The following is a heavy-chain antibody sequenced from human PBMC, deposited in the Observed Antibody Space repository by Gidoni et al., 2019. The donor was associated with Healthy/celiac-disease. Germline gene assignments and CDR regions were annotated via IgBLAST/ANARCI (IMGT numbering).Heavy chain of an antibody. Sequence: QVQLVQSGAEVKKPGASVKVSCKASGYTFTGYYMHWVRQAPGQGLERMGWSTPNSGGTNYEQKFQGRVTRTRDTSISTAYMELSRLRSDDTAVYYCARDLPDSSSIRYYYMDVWGKGTTVTVSS. D-gene: IGHD6-6*01. J-gene: IGHJ6*03. CDR2: STPNSGGT. CDR1: GYTFTGYY. V-gene: IGHV1-2*02. CDR3: ARDLPDSSSIRYYYMDV.